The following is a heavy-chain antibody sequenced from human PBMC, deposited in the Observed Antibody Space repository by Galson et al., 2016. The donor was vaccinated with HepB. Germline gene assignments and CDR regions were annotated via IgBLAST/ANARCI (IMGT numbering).Heavy chain of an antibody. D-gene: IGHD3-22*01. J-gene: IGHJ4*02. CDR1: GDSISSGY. CDR2: IYYSGST. Sequence: CTVSGDSISSGYWSWIRQPPGKGLEWIGYIYYSGSTNYNPSLKSRVTISVDTSKNQFSLKLNSVTAADTAVYYCARGDYDTRGYTMTFDYWGQGTLVTVFS. V-gene: IGHV4-59*01. CDR3: ARGDYDTRGYTMTFDY.